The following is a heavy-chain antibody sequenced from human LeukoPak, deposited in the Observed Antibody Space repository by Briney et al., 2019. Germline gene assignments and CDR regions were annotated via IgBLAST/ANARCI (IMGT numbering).Heavy chain of an antibody. Sequence: AGGSLRLSCAASGFIFSSFGIHWVRQAPGKGLEWVAVIWHDGSYKYYLDSVKGRFTISRDNAKNTLYLQMNNLRVEDTAVYYCARVGDYENSGSQPFDYWGQGTLVTVSS. J-gene: IGHJ4*02. CDR1: GFIFSSFG. V-gene: IGHV3-33*01. CDR3: ARVGDYENSGSQPFDY. D-gene: IGHD3-22*01. CDR2: IWHDGSYK.